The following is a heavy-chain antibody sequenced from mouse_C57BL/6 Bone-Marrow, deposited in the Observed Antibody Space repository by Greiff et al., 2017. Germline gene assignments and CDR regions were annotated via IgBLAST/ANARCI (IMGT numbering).Heavy chain of an antibody. CDR2: IDPCDSYT. CDR3: SRDGDYYGSSFLGY. V-gene: IGHV1-69*01. Sequence: VQLQQPGAELVMPGASVKLSCKASGYTFTSYWMHWVKQRPGQGLEWIGEIDPCDSYTNYNQKFKGKSTLTVDKASSTAYMQLSSLTSEDSAVSYGSRDGDYYGSSFLGYWGQGTTLTVSS. CDR1: GYTFTSYW. D-gene: IGHD1-1*01. J-gene: IGHJ2*01.